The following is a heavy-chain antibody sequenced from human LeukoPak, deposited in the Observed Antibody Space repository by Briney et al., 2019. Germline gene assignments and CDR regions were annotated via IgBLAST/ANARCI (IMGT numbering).Heavy chain of an antibody. V-gene: IGHV3-7*04. CDR2: IKQDGSDQ. CDR1: GFTFNRHC. CDR3: ARKAYDSDCFDF. D-gene: IGHD2-21*01. J-gene: IGHJ4*02. Sequence: GGSLRLSCAASGFTFNRHCMAWVRQAPGKGLEWVANIKQDGSDQSYVGSGKGRFTISRDNAKNSLYMQMNNLRDEDTAVYYCARKAYDSDCFDFWGQGTLVTVSS.